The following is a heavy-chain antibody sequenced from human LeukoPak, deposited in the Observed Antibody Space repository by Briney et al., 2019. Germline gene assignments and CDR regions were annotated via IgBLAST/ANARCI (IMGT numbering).Heavy chain of an antibody. CDR3: ARGRITMIVVVPLDY. J-gene: IGHJ4*02. D-gene: IGHD3-22*01. V-gene: IGHV3-30-3*01. CDR2: ISYDGSNK. CDR1: GFTFSSYA. Sequence: QSGGSLRLSCAASGFTFSSYAMHWVRQAPGKGLEWVAVISYDGSNKYYADSVKGRFTISRDNSKNTLYLQMNSLRAEDTAVYYCARGRITMIVVVPLDYWGQGTLVTVSS.